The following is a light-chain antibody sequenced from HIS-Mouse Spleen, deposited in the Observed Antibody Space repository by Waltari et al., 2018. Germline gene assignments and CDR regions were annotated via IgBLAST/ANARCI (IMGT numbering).Light chain of an antibody. CDR2: DAA. Sequence: ENVLTQFPANPSLFSGERANLPCRASQGVSSDLDWYQQKPCQAPRPLIYDAANSATGIPARFSVSGSGTDFALTISSIGPEDFAVDYCQRHSNWPRLTFGEGTKVEIK. CDR3: QRHSNWPRLT. V-gene: IGKV3-11*01. J-gene: IGKJ4*01. CDR1: QGVSSD.